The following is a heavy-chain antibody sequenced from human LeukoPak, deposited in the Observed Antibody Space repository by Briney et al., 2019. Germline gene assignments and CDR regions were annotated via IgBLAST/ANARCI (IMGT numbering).Heavy chain of an antibody. CDR3: AKAGVGGSGYDYFDH. CDR2: ISYDGSNK. CDR1: GFTFSSYG. V-gene: IGHV3-30*18. D-gene: IGHD5-12*01. J-gene: IGHJ4*02. Sequence: GGSLRLSCAASGFTFSSYGMHWVRQAPGKGLEWVAVISYDGSNKYYADSVKGRFTISRDNSKNTLYLQMNSLRAEDTAVYYCAKAGVGGSGYDYFDHWGQGTLVTVSS.